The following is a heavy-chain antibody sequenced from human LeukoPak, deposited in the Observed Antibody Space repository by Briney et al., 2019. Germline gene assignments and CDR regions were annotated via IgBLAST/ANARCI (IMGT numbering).Heavy chain of an antibody. V-gene: IGHV3-30*18. CDR1: GFTFSSYG. J-gene: IGHJ4*02. CDR3: AKVFNRGYGDYYFDY. CDR2: ISYDGSNK. Sequence: GSLRLSCAASGFTFSSYGMHWVRQAPGKGLEWVAVISYDGSNKYYADSVKGRFTISRDNSKNTLYLQMNSLRAEDTAVYYCAKVFNRGYGDYYFDYWGQGTLVTVSS. D-gene: IGHD4-17*01.